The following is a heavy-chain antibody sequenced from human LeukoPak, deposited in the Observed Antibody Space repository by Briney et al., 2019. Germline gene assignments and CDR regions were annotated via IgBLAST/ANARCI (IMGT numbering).Heavy chain of an antibody. J-gene: IGHJ4*02. D-gene: IGHD3-10*01. CDR3: ARGRGVDY. CDR1: GFTFSTYW. Sequence: PGGSLRLSCAVSGFTFSTYWMTWVRQAPGKGLEWVANINQDGSEKYYVDSVKGRFTISRDNAQNSLYLQMNSLRAEDTALYYCARGRGVDYWGQGTLVTVSS. CDR2: INQDGSEK. V-gene: IGHV3-7*04.